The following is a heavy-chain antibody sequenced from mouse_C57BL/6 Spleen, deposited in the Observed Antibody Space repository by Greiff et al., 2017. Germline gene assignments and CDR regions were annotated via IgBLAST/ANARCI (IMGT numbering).Heavy chain of an antibody. CDR1: GFTFSSYA. J-gene: IGHJ4*01. D-gene: IGHD2-5*01. V-gene: IGHV5-4*01. CDR3: ARDYYSNFSMDY. Sequence: DVKLVEPGGGLVKPGGSLKLSCAASGFTFSSYAMSWVRQTPEKRLEWVATISDAGSYTYYPDTVKGRFTISRDNAKNNLYLQMSHLKSEDTAMYYCARDYYSNFSMDYWGQGTSVTVSS. CDR2: ISDAGSYT.